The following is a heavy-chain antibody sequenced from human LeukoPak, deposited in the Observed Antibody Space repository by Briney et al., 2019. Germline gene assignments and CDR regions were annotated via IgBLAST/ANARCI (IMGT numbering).Heavy chain of an antibody. J-gene: IGHJ4*02. Sequence: SETLSLTCAVYGGSFSGYYWSWIRQPPGKGLEWIGEINHSGSTNYNPSLKSRVTISVDTSKRQFSLKLSSVTAADTAVYYCARVRFVYSYKIDYWGQGTLVTVSS. V-gene: IGHV4-34*01. CDR3: ARVRFVYSYKIDY. CDR1: GGSFSGYY. D-gene: IGHD5-18*01. CDR2: INHSGST.